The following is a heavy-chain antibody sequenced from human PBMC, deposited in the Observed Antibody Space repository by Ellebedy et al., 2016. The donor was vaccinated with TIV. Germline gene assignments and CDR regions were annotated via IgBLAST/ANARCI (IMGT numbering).Heavy chain of an antibody. J-gene: IGHJ5*02. CDR3: ARRGSYGDYAVQINNWFDR. Sequence: GESLKISCAASGFNFRSYWMTWVRQAPGKGLEWVAKIRQEGDEIYYVESVKGRFTISRDNAKNSLYLQMNSLRVEDTAVYYCARRGSYGDYAVQINNWFDRWGQGTLVTVYS. CDR2: IRQEGDEI. V-gene: IGHV3-7*01. D-gene: IGHD3-16*01. CDR1: GFNFRSYW.